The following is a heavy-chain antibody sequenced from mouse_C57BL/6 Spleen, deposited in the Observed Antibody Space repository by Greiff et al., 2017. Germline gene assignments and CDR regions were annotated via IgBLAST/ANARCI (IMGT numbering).Heavy chain of an antibody. Sequence: DVMLVESGGDLVKPGGSLKLSCAASGFTFSSYGMSWVRQTPDKRLEWVATISSGGSYTYYPDSVKGRFTISRDNAKNTLYLQMSSLKSEDTAMYYCARQGIYYGKFDYWGQGTTLTVSS. V-gene: IGHV5-6*02. D-gene: IGHD2-1*01. J-gene: IGHJ2*01. CDR2: ISSGGSYT. CDR1: GFTFSSYG. CDR3: ARQGIYYGKFDY.